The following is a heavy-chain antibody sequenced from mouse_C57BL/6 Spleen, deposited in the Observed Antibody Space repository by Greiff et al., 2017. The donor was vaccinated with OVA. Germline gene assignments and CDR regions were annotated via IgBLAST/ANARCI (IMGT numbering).Heavy chain of an antibody. J-gene: IGHJ1*03. CDR3: ARRHPYSASSYAYFDV. D-gene: IGHD1-1*01. CDR1: GFTFSSYA. V-gene: IGHV5-4*01. Sequence: EVQGVESGGGLVKPGGSLKLSCAASGFTFSSYAMYWVRQTPEKRLEWVATISDGGSYTYYPDNVKGRFTISRDNAKNTVYLQLSHLKFEVTAMYSCARRHPYSASSYAYFDVWGTGTTVTVSS. CDR2: ISDGGSYT.